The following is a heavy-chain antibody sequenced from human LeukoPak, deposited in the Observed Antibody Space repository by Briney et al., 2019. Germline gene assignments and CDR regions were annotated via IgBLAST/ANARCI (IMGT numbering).Heavy chain of an antibody. D-gene: IGHD3-22*01. CDR1: GDSISSGDYY. V-gene: IGHV4-61*02. J-gene: IGHJ4*02. CDR3: ARQDSSGYGFDY. Sequence: SETLSLTCTVSGDSISSGDYYWSWIRQPAGKGLEWIGRISSSGSTNYNPSLKSRVTISVDTSKNQFSLKLSSVTAADTAVYYCARQDSSGYGFDYWGQGTLVTVSS. CDR2: ISSSGST.